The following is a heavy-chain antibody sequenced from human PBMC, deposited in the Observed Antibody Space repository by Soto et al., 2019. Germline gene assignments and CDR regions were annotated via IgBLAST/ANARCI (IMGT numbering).Heavy chain of an antibody. CDR2: LYYGRSA. D-gene: IGHD3-22*01. Sequence: QVQLQESGPGLVKPSETLSLTCAVSGDSISSYYCMWIRQPPGKGLESIGYLYYGRSANYNPSLKSRVTLSVATATKQCSLTLSSMTAADTAVYYCALRSRAVVPEYCSQGTLVTFYS. CDR3: ALRSRAVVPEY. V-gene: IGHV4-59*01. CDR1: GDSISSYY. J-gene: IGHJ4*02.